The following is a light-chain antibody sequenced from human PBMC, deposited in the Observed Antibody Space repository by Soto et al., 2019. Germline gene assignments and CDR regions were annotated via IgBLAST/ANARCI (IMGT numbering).Light chain of an antibody. J-gene: IGLJ2*01. CDR2: DVS. CDR1: SSDVGCYNY. CDR3: SSYTSSSTVV. V-gene: IGLV2-14*01. Sequence: QSVLTQPASVSGSPGHSITISFTGTSSDVGCYNYVSWYQQHPGKAPKLMIYDVSNRPSGVYNRFSGSKSGNTSSLTISGLQAEDEADYYCSSYTSSSTVVFGGGTKLTVL.